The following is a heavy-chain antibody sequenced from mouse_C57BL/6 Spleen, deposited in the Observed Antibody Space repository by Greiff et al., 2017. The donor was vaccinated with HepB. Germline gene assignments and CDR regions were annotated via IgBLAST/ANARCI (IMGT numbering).Heavy chain of an antibody. V-gene: IGHV5-17*01. CDR2: ISSGSSTI. CDR1: GFTFSDYG. Sequence: EVQRVESGGGLVKPGGSLKLSCAASGFTFSDYGMHWVRQAPEKGLEWVAYISSGSSTIYYADTVKGRFTISRDNAKNTLFLQMTSLRSEDTAMYYCAKELPHYYAMDYWGQGTSVTVSS. CDR3: AKELPHYYAMDY. D-gene: IGHD2-1*01. J-gene: IGHJ4*01.